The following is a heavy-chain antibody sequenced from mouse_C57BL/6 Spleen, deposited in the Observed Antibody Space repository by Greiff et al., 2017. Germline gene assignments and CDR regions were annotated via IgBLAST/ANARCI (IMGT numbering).Heavy chain of an antibody. J-gene: IGHJ3*01. CDR3: ERPDGSGYFLFAY. V-gene: IGHV1-9*01. CDR2: ILPGSGST. Sequence: VQLQQSGAELMKPGASLTLSCTATGYTFTGYWIEWVKPRPGHGLQWIGEILPGSGSTNYNEKFKGKATFTADTSSNTAYMQLSSLTTEDSAIYYCERPDGSGYFLFAYWGQGTLVTVSA. CDR1: GYTFTGYW. D-gene: IGHD3-2*02.